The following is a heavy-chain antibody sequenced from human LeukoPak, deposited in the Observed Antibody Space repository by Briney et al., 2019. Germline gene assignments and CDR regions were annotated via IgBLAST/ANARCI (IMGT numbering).Heavy chain of an antibody. Sequence: ASVKVSCKVSGYTLTELSMHWVRQAPGKGLEWMGGFDPEDGETIYAQKFQGRVTMTEDTSTDTAYMELSSLRSEDTAVYYCATKIGCYGSGSYYPPDYWGQGTLVTVSS. CDR1: GYTLTELS. J-gene: IGHJ4*02. V-gene: IGHV1-24*01. CDR2: FDPEDGET. D-gene: IGHD3-10*01. CDR3: ATKIGCYGSGSYYPPDY.